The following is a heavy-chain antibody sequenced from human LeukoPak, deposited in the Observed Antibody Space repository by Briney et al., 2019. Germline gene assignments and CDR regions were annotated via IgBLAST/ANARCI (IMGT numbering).Heavy chain of an antibody. V-gene: IGHV3-30*18. CDR2: ISYDGSNK. D-gene: IGHD1-26*01. Sequence: GGSLRLSCAASGFTFSNYGMHWVRQAPGKGLEWVAVISYDGSNKYCADSVKGRFTISRDNSKNTLYLQMNSLRAEDTAVYYCAKGGSGSIDYWGLGTLVTVSS. CDR1: GFTFSNYG. CDR3: AKGGSGSIDY. J-gene: IGHJ4*02.